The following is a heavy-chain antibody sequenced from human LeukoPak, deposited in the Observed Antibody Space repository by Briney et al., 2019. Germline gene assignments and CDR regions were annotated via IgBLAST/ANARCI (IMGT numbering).Heavy chain of an antibody. Sequence: GGSLRLSCAASGFTFSRYSMNWVRQAPGKGLEWVSSISSSSSYIYYADSVKGRFTISRDNAKNSLYLQMNSLRAEDTAVYYCARNEFYNWNDPLNYWGQGTLVTVSS. D-gene: IGHD1-1*01. J-gene: IGHJ4*02. V-gene: IGHV3-21*01. CDR2: ISSSSSYI. CDR3: ARNEFYNWNDPLNY. CDR1: GFTFSRYS.